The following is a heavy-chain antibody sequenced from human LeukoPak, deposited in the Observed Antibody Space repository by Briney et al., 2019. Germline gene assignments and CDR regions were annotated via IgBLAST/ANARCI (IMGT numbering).Heavy chain of an antibody. J-gene: IGHJ1*01. V-gene: IGHV4-39*07. Sequence: SETLSLTCTVSGGSISSSSYYWGRIRQPPGKGLEWIGSIYYSGSTYYNPSLKSRVTISVDTSKNQFSLKLSSVTAADTAVYYCARDPSDSSGYRPEYFQHWGQGTLVTVSS. CDR1: GGSISSSSYY. CDR2: IYYSGST. D-gene: IGHD3-22*01. CDR3: ARDPSDSSGYRPEYFQH.